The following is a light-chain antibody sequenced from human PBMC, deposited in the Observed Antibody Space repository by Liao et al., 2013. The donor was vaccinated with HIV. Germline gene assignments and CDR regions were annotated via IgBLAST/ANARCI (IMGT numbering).Light chain of an antibody. J-gene: IGLJ1*01. Sequence: SSDLTQPPSLSVSPGQTASITCSGDKLGDEXASWYQQKPGQAPALVIYQDTKRPSGIPERFSASNSENTATLTISGTQTMDEADYYCQVWNTTAAGYVFGTGTKVTV. CDR2: QDT. CDR3: QVWNTTAAGYV. CDR1: KLGDEX. V-gene: IGLV3-1*01.